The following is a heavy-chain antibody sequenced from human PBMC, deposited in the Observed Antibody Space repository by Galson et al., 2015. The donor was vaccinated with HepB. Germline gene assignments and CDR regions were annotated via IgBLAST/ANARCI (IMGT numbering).Heavy chain of an antibody. Sequence: SLRLSCAASGFTFSSYSMSWVRQAPGKGLEWVSRISGRGGNTYYADSVKGRFAMSRDNSKKMVYLHMTSLRAEATALYYCGRDPVRASYRPYGMDVWGQGTTVTVSS. V-gene: IGHV3-23*01. CDR1: GFTFSSYS. J-gene: IGHJ6*02. CDR2: ISGRGGNT. D-gene: IGHD5-18*01. CDR3: GRDPVRASYRPYGMDV.